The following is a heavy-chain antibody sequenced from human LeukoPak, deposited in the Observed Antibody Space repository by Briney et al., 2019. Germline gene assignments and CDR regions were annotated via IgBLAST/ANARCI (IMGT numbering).Heavy chain of an antibody. D-gene: IGHD6-13*01. CDR3: ALGYSSSWYSPFDY. V-gene: IGHV3-30*03. J-gene: IGHJ4*02. Sequence: PGGSLRLSCAASGFTFSSHGMHWVRQAPGKGLEGVAVISYDGSNKYYADSVKGRFTISRDNSKNTLYLQMNSLRAEDTAVYYCALGYSSSWYSPFDYWGQGTLVTVSS. CDR1: GFTFSSHG. CDR2: ISYDGSNK.